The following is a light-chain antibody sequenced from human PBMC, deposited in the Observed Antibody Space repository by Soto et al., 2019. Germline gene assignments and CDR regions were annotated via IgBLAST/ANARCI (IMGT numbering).Light chain of an antibody. J-gene: IGKJ2*01. CDR1: QSVSSSY. Sequence: EIVLTQSPGTLSLSPGERATLSCRASQSVSSSYLAWYQQKPGQAPRLLIHDASSRATGIPDRFSGSGSGTDFTLTISRLEPEDVAVYYCQQYGNSPQTFGQGTKLEIK. V-gene: IGKV3-20*01. CDR2: DAS. CDR3: QQYGNSPQT.